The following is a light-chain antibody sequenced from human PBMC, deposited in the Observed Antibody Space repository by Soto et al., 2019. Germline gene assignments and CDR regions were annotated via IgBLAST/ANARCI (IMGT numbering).Light chain of an antibody. Sequence: DIQMTQSPSTLSASVGDRVTITCRASQSSSSGVAWYQQKSGKAPKLLIYGASSLERGVPSRFSGSGSGTEFTLTISSLQPDDFATYYCQQYNSYDMWTFGQGTKVDIK. J-gene: IGKJ1*01. CDR3: QQYNSYDMWT. CDR2: GAS. V-gene: IGKV1-5*01. CDR1: QSSSSG.